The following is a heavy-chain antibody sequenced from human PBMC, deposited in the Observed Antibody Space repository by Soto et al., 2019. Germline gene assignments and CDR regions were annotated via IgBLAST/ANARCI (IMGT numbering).Heavy chain of an antibody. CDR1: GYRFSAYW. D-gene: IGHD2-21*01. V-gene: IGHV5-51*01. J-gene: IGHJ4*02. Sequence: HGESLKISCKGSGYRFSAYWIGWVRQMPGKGLEWMGVIYPGDSDTRYSPSFQGQVTISADKSISPAYLQWSSLKALDTAMYYCARLVRTVIRGSPSDYWCRGTMVTVSS. CDR2: IYPGDSDT. CDR3: ARLVRTVIRGSPSDY.